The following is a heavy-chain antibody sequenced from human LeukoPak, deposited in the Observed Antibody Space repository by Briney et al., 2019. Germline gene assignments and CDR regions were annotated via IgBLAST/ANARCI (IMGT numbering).Heavy chain of an antibody. V-gene: IGHV3-23*01. CDR1: GFSFSDYA. CDR2: LSSSDNT. CDR3: ARNFLTTSGTMGGY. D-gene: IGHD6-13*01. J-gene: IGHJ4*02. Sequence: GGSLRLPCAASGFSFSDYAMSWVRQSPGKGLEWVSGLSSSDNTYYIDSVKGRFTISKDNSNNLYLQMNSLRVEDTAVYYCARNFLTTSGTMGGYGGQGTPVTVSS.